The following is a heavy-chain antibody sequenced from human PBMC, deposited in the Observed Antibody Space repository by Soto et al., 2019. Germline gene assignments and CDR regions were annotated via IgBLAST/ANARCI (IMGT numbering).Heavy chain of an antibody. CDR3: ARDQGSYPGWYYYYGMDV. V-gene: IGHV1-3*01. D-gene: IGHD5-18*01. Sequence: VASVKVSCKASGYTFTSYAIHWVRQAPLQMLEWMVCINAGNGNTKYSQKFQGRVTITADESTSTAYMELSSLRSEDTAVYYCARDQGSYPGWYYYYGMDVWGQGTTVTVSS. CDR2: INAGNGNT. J-gene: IGHJ6*01. CDR1: GYTFTSYA.